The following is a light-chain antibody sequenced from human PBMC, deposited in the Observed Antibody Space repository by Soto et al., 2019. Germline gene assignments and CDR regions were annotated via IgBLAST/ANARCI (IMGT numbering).Light chain of an antibody. CDR1: QNIDSY. J-gene: IGKJ1*01. Sequence: DIQMTQSPSSLSASVGDRVTITCRASQNIDSYLNWYQQRPGKAPKLLIHDASSLQSGVPSRFSGSGSGTDFALTINSLQPEDFATYYCQQYYSYPGTFGQGTKGDI. V-gene: IGKV1-39*01. CDR3: QQYYSYPGT. CDR2: DAS.